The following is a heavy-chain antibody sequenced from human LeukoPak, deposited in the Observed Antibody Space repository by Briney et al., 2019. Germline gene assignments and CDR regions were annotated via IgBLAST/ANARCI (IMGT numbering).Heavy chain of an antibody. D-gene: IGHD6-19*01. CDR3: ARRFSIAVAGPFDY. CDR2: INAGNGNT. J-gene: IGHJ4*02. CDR1: GYTFTSYA. Sequence: ASVKVSCKASGYTFTSYAMHWVRQAPGQRLEWMGWINAGNGNTKYSQKFQGRVTITRDTSASTAYMELSSLRSEDTAVYYCARRFSIAVAGPFDYWGQGTLVTVPS. V-gene: IGHV1-3*01.